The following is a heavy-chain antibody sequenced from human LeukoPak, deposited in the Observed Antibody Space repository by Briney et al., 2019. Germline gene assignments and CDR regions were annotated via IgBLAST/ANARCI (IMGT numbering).Heavy chain of an antibody. CDR1: GGSISSYY. V-gene: IGHV4-4*07. CDR3: ARDLIGGSSGYYDY. Sequence: SETLSLTCSVSGGSISSYYWSWIRQPAGKGLEWIGRLYNTGSTNYNPSLKSRVTISVDTSKNQFSLRLNSVTAADTAVYYCARDLIGGSSGYYDYWGQGTLVTVSS. CDR2: LYNTGST. D-gene: IGHD3-22*01. J-gene: IGHJ4*02.